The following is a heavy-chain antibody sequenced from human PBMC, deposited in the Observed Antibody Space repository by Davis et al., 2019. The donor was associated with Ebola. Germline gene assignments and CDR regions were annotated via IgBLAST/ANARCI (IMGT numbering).Heavy chain of an antibody. CDR1: GFNFINHA. Sequence: PGGSLRLSCAASGFNFINHAMTWVRQAPGKGLEWVSAISGSAGNTYYADSVKGRFTISRDNSMNTLYLQMNSLRAEDTAVYYCAKGSVAVALFDYWGQGTLVTVSS. CDR2: ISGSAGNT. J-gene: IGHJ4*02. CDR3: AKGSVAVALFDY. V-gene: IGHV3-23*01. D-gene: IGHD6-19*01.